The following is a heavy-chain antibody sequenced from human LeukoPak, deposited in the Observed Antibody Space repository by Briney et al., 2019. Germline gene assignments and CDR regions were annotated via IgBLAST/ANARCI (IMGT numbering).Heavy chain of an antibody. CDR3: AREAVGWFDR. V-gene: IGHV4-59*01. J-gene: IGHJ5*02. Sequence: SETLSLTCTVSGGSISSYYWSWIRQPPGKGLEWIGYIYYSGSTNYNPSLKSRVTISVDASKNQFSLKLSSVTAADTAVYYCAREAVGWFDRWGQGTLVTVSS. CDR2: IYYSGST. D-gene: IGHD6-19*01. CDR1: GGSISSYY.